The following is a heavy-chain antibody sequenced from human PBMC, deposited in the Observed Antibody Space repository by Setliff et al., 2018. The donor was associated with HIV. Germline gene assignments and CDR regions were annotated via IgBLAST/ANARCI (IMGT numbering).Heavy chain of an antibody. CDR3: ARIWFGAQDAFDI. J-gene: IGHJ3*02. V-gene: IGHV5-51*01. D-gene: IGHD3-10*01. CDR2: VFPGDSDT. CDR1: GYTFTNYW. Sequence: GESLKISCRASGYTFTNYWIGWVRQMPGKGLEWMGIVFPGDSDTRYSPSFQGQVTISADKSISTAYLKWSSLKASDTAMYYCARIWFGAQDAFDIWGQGTMVTVSS.